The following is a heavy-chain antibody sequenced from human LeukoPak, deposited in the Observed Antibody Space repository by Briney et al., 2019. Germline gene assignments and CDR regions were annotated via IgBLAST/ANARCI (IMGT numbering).Heavy chain of an antibody. V-gene: IGHV5-51*01. Sequence: GESLKISWNGSGYSLTCYWIGWVRPMPGKGLEVIGIIYPGDSDTRYSPSFQGQVTISAEKSISTAYLQWSSVKASDTAMYYCARHRGYSYGQYYFEYWGQGTLVTVSS. CDR1: GYSLTCYW. CDR3: ARHRGYSYGQYYFEY. D-gene: IGHD5-18*01. J-gene: IGHJ4*02. CDR2: IYPGDSDT.